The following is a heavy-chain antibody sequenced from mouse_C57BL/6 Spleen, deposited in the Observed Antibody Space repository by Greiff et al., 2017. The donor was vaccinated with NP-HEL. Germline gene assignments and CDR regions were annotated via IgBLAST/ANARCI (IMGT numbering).Heavy chain of an antibody. CDR2: INPNNGGT. J-gene: IGHJ1*03. CDR3: ARTVGKGWYFDV. Sequence: VQLQQSGPELVKPGASVKMSCKASGYTFTDYNMHWVKQSHGKSLEWIGYINPNNGGTSYNQKFKGKATLTVNKSSSTAYMELRSRTSEDSAVYYCARTVGKGWYFDVWGTGTTVTVSS. V-gene: IGHV1-22*01. D-gene: IGHD3-1*01. CDR1: GYTFTDYN.